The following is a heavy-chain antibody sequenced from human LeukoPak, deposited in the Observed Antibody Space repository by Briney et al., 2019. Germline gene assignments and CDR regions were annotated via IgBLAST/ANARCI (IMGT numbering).Heavy chain of an antibody. CDR3: AREGITAAADY. D-gene: IGHD6-13*01. CDR2: IKQDGSEK. J-gene: IGHJ4*02. CDR1: GFTFSSYW. Sequence: PGGSLRLSCAASGFTFSSYWMSWVRQAPGKGLEWVANIKQDGSEKYSVDSVRGRFTISRDNAKNSLYLQLNSLRAEDTAVYYCAREGITAAADYWGQGTLVTVSS. V-gene: IGHV3-7*01.